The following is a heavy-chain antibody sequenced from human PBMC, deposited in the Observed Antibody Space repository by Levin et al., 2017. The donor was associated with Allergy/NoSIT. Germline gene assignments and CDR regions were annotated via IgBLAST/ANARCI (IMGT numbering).Heavy chain of an antibody. J-gene: IGHJ4*02. V-gene: IGHV4-39*01. Sequence: SETLSLPFRFSFFSLFLPLSSFFFLLPPPGKGLEWIGSIYYSGSTYYNPSLKSRVTISVDTSKNQFSLKLASVSAADTALYYCMRRFAPSSNWDFDYWGQGTLVTVSS. CDR3: MRRFAPSSNWDFDY. CDR2: IYYSGST. D-gene: IGHD4-11*01. CDR1: FFSLFLPLSS.